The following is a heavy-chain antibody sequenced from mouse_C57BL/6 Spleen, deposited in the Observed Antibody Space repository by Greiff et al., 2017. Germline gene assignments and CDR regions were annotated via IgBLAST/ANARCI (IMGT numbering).Heavy chain of an antibody. CDR3: ARIYDGYQGYFDY. J-gene: IGHJ2*01. D-gene: IGHD2-3*01. Sequence: VQLQQSGAELVKPGASVKISCKASGYAFSSYWMNWVKQRPGKGLEWIGQIYPGDGDTNYNGKFKGKATLTADKSSGTAYMQLSSLTSEDSAVYFCARIYDGYQGYFDYWGQGTTLTVSS. V-gene: IGHV1-80*01. CDR1: GYAFSSYW. CDR2: IYPGDGDT.